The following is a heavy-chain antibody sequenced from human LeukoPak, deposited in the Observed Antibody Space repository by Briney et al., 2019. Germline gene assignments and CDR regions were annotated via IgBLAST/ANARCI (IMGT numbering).Heavy chain of an antibody. J-gene: IGHJ3*02. CDR3: AKGSSGWSTDAFDI. Sequence: GGSLRLSCAASGFTFSSYAMSWVRQAPGKGLEWVSGINWNTNSIKYADSVKGRFTISRDNAKNSLYLQMNSLRAEDTAFYYCAKGSSGWSTDAFDIWGQGTMVTVSS. D-gene: IGHD6-19*01. CDR2: INWNTNSI. V-gene: IGHV3-9*01. CDR1: GFTFSSYA.